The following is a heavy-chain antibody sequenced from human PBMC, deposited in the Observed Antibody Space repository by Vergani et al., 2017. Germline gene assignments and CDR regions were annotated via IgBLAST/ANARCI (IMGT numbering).Heavy chain of an antibody. CDR3: ARAPYGSGNNYYYYGMDV. Sequence: QVQLQQWGAGLLKPSETLSLTCAVYGWSFSGYYWSWIRQPPGKGLEWIGEINHSGSTNYNPSLKSRVTISVDTSKNQFSLKLSSVTAADTAVYYCARAPYGSGNNYYYYGMDVWGQGTTVTVSS. V-gene: IGHV4-34*01. D-gene: IGHD3-10*01. J-gene: IGHJ6*02. CDR1: GWSFSGYY. CDR2: INHSGST.